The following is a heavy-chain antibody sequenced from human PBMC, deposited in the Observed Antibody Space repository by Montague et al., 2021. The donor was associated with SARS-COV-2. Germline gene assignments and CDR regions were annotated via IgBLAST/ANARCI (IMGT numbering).Heavy chain of an antibody. CDR3: AGSLLEYYGMDV. D-gene: IGHD3-3*01. V-gene: IGHV3-30*03. Sequence: SLRLSCAASGFTFSSYGMHWVRQAPGKGLEWVAVISYDGSNKYYADSVKGRFTISRDNSKNTLYLRMNSLRAEDTAVYYCAGSLLEYYGMDVWGQGTTVTVSS. CDR2: ISYDGSNK. CDR1: GFTFSSYG. J-gene: IGHJ6*02.